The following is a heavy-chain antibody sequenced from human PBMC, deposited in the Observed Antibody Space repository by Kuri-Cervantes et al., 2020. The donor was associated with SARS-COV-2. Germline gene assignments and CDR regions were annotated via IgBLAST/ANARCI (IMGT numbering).Heavy chain of an antibody. Sequence: GESLKISCAASGFTFSSYWMHWVRQAPGKGLVWVSRINSDGSSTSYADSVKGRFTISRDNAKNTLYLQMNSLRAEDTAVYYCAKDLLDYDFWSGYYTGVDYWGQGTLVTVSS. CDR1: GFTFSSYW. CDR2: INSDGSST. V-gene: IGHV3-74*01. J-gene: IGHJ4*02. CDR3: AKDLLDYDFWSGYYTGVDY. D-gene: IGHD3-3*01.